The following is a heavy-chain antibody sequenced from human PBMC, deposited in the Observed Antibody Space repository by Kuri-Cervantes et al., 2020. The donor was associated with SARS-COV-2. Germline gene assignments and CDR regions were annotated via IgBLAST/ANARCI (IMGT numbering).Heavy chain of an antibody. J-gene: IGHJ4*02. CDR1: GGSFGGYY. CDR2: INHSGGT. CDR3: ARGASYLNY. Sequence: TLSLSCAVYGGSFGGYYWSWIRQPPGKGLEWIGEINHSGGTSYNPSLKSRVTISVDTSKNQFSLKLSSVTAADTAVYYCARGASYLNYWGKGTLVTVSS. V-gene: IGHV4-34*01.